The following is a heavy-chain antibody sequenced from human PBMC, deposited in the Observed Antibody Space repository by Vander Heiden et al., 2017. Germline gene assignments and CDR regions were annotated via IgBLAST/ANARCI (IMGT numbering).Heavy chain of an antibody. D-gene: IGHD3-10*02. CDR2: IQNGGST. J-gene: IGHJ4*02. Sequence: QVHLQESGPGLVKPSEPLSLTCTVFGDSIKTYYWSWIRQPPGKGLEWIGYIQNGGSTVYNPSLKSRATILVDTSKNQFSLRLGSVTAADTALYYCARDKEHTYGRAFGYWGQGALVTVSS. V-gene: IGHV4-59*12. CDR1: GDSIKTYY. CDR3: ARDKEHTYGRAFGY.